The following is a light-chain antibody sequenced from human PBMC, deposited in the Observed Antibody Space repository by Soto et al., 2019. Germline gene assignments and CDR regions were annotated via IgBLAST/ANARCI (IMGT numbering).Light chain of an antibody. Sequence: DIVMTQSPDALAVSLGERATINCKSTESLFYRSDNNNYLAWYQQKPGQPPRLLFYWASTRESGVPDRFSGSGSGTDFTLTISSLQAEDVAVYYCQQYFGTPYTFGQGTKLEI. J-gene: IGKJ2*01. CDR3: QQYFGTPYT. CDR2: WAS. V-gene: IGKV4-1*01. CDR1: ESLFYRSDNNNY.